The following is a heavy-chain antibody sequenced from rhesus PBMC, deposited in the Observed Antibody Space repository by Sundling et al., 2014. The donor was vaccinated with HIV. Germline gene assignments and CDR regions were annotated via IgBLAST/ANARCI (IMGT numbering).Heavy chain of an antibody. D-gene: IGHD6-31*01. CDR3: ANLYSSGWDYGLDS. CDR2: ISSDGSKK. CDR1: GFTFSTFG. Sequence: EVQLVESGGGLVQPGGSLRLSCAASGFTFSTFGMSWVRQAPGKGLEWVALISSDGSKKSYADSVKVRFTISRDNSKNMLYLQMNNLKLEDTAVYYCANLYSSGWDYGLDSWGQGVVVTVSS. V-gene: IGHV3-54*02. J-gene: IGHJ6*01.